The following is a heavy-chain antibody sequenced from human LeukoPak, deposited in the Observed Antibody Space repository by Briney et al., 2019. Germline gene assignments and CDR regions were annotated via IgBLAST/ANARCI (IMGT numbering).Heavy chain of an antibody. V-gene: IGHV3-23*01. D-gene: IGHD3-16*01. J-gene: IGHJ4*02. CDR3: AKALGGYDFDY. CDR1: GFTFRSYG. CDR2: LSGSGGST. Sequence: GGSLRLSCAASGFTFRSYGMSWVRQAPGKGLEWVSSLSGSGGSTYYADSVKGRFTISRDDSKNTLFLHMNSLRAEDTAVYYCAKALGGYDFDYWGQGTLVTVSS.